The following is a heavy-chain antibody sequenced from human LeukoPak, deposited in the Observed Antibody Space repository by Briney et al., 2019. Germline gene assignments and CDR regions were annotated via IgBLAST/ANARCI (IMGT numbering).Heavy chain of an antibody. CDR2: IKSKTDGGTT. D-gene: IGHD3-10*01. J-gene: IGHJ4*02. Sequence: KSGGSLRLSCAASGXTFSNAWLNWVRQAPGKGLEWVGHIKSKTDGGTTDYAAPVKGRFTISRDDSKNTLFLQMNSLKTEDTAVCYCTLPWGSGSYYDYWGQGTLVTVSS. CDR3: TLPWGSGSYYDY. V-gene: IGHV3-15*01. CDR1: GXTFSNAW.